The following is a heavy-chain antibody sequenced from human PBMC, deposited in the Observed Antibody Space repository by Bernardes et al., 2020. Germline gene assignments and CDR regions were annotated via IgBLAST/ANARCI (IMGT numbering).Heavy chain of an antibody. Sequence: GGSLRLSCAASGFSFSTYWMSWVRQSPGKGLEWVANINQDGSDKYYVDSVKGRFTISRDNAKNSLFLQMNSLRAEDTAVYYCARDLAFCSGGKCSNTHFDYWGLGTLVTVSS. CDR3: ARDLAFCSGGKCSNTHFDY. CDR2: INQDGSDK. D-gene: IGHD2-15*01. J-gene: IGHJ4*02. V-gene: IGHV3-7*01. CDR1: GFSFSTYW.